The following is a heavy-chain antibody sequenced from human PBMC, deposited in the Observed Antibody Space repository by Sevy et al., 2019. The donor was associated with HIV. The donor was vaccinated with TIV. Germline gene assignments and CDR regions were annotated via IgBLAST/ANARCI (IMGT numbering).Heavy chain of an antibody. CDR3: PSSTLYGFYYFDY. V-gene: IGHV4-39*01. CDR1: GGSISSSSYY. J-gene: IGHJ4*02. D-gene: IGHD3-10*01. CDR2: IYYSGST. Sequence: SETLSLTCTVSGGSISSSSYYWGWIRQPPGKGLEWIGSIYYSGSTYYNPSLKSRVTISVDTSKNQFSLKLSSVTAADTAVYYCPSSTLYGFYYFDYWGQGTLVTVSS.